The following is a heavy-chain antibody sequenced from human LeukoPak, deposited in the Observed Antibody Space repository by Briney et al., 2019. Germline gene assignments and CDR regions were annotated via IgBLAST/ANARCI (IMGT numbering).Heavy chain of an antibody. Sequence: GGSLRLSCAASGFTFSSYWMHWVRQAPGKGLVWVSRIKSDGSTNYADSVKGRFTISRDNAKNTLSLQLNSLRAEDTGVYYCARAPSEIGGYYPEYFRHWGQGTLVTVSS. CDR2: IKSDGST. J-gene: IGHJ1*01. D-gene: IGHD3-22*01. CDR1: GFTFSSYW. CDR3: ARAPSEIGGYYPEYFRH. V-gene: IGHV3-74*01.